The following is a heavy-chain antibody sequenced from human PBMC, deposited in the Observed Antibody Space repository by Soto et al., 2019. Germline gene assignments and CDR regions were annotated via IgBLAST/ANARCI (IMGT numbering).Heavy chain of an antibody. V-gene: IGHV3-9*01. CDR2: ITWNSGSK. D-gene: IGHD1-1*01. J-gene: IGHJ4*02. CDR1: GFTFDDYA. Sequence: EVQLVESGGGLVQPGRSLRLSCAASGFTFDDYAMHWVRQPPGKGLEWVSGITWNSGSKDYADSVKGRFTISRDNRKNSLYLQMNSLRGEDTGLYYCTTTYPNDDSRVVAYWGQGTLVTVSS. CDR3: TTTYPNDDSRVVAY.